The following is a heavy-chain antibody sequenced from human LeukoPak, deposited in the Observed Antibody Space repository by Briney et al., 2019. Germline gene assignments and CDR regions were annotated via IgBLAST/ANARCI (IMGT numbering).Heavy chain of an antibody. CDR2: ISSSSSYI. CDR3: AKDITPSTVTTSFPDY. V-gene: IGHV3-21*04. D-gene: IGHD4-17*01. J-gene: IGHJ4*02. Sequence: KPGGSLRLSCAASGFTFSSYSMTWVRQAPGKGLEWVSSISSSSSYIYYADSVKGRFTISRDNSKNTLYLQMNSLRAEDTAVYYCAKDITPSTVTTSFPDYWGQGTLVTVSS. CDR1: GFTFSSYS.